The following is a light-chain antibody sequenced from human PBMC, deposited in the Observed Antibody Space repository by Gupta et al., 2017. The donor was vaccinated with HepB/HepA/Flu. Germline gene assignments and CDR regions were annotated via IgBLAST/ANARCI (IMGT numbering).Light chain of an antibody. CDR2: AAS. CDR3: QHSYWTKST. J-gene: IGKJ2*01. CDR1: QVISRY. Sequence: IQMTQSPSSLSSSVGDRVTITCRASQVISRYLNWYQQKPRTAPKLLIYAASSLQSGVPTRFGGSGSGKVFILTISRLQPEFCATYYGQHSYWTKSTFGQGTKVEIK. V-gene: IGKV1-39*01.